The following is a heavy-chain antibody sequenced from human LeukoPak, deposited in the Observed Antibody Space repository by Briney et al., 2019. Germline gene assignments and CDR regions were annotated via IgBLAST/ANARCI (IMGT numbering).Heavy chain of an antibody. CDR3: AKGGQYNMEDY. CDR2: ISGSGGST. D-gene: IGHD1-1*01. CDR1: VTALSSYD. V-gene: IGHV3-23*01. Sequence: PGGSLRLSCGASVTALSSYDMSWVRQAPGKGLEWVSTISGSGGSTYYADSVKGRFTISRDNSKNTLYLQMNSLRADDTAVYYCAKGGQYNMEDYWGQGTLVTVSS. J-gene: IGHJ4*02.